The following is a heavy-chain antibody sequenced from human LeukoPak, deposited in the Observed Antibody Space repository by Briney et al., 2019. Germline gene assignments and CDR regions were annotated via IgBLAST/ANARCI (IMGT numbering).Heavy chain of an antibody. Sequence: GGSLRLSCAASGFTFSSYNMNWVRQAPGKGLEWVAVISYDGSNKYYADSVKGRFTISRDNSRNTLYLQMNSLRAEDTAVYYCAKDLLRWAFDYWGQGTLVTVSS. CDR1: GFTFSSYN. V-gene: IGHV3-30*18. CDR3: AKDLLRWAFDY. D-gene: IGHD2-15*01. CDR2: ISYDGSNK. J-gene: IGHJ4*02.